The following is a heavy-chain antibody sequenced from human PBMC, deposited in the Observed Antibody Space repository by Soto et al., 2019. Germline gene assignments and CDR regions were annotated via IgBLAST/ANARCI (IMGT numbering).Heavy chain of an antibody. D-gene: IGHD2-15*01. V-gene: IGHV1-18*01. J-gene: IGHJ4*02. CDR3: ASVVRPGDGIDY. CDR1: GYTFTSYG. Sequence: ASVKVSCKASGYTFTSYGISWVRQAPGQGLEWMGWISAYHGNTNYAQKLQGRVTMTTDTSTSTAYMGLRSLGSDDTAVYYCASVVRPGDGIDYWGQGTLVTVSS. CDR2: ISAYHGNT.